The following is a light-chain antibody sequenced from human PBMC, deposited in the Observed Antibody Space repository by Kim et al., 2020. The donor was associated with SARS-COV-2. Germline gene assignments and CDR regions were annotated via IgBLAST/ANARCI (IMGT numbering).Light chain of an antibody. V-gene: IGKV3-11*01. Sequence: TMSLSPGDRATLSCRASQSVNSNLAWYQQKPGQVPRLLIHDASYRATGIPARFSGSGSGTDFTLTISSLEPEDFAVYYCQQRGKTFGGGTKVDIK. CDR2: DAS. J-gene: IGKJ4*01. CDR3: QQRGKT. CDR1: QSVNSN.